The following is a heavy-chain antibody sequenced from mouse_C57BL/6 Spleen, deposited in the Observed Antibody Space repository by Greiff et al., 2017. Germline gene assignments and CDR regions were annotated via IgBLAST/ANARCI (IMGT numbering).Heavy chain of an antibody. CDR2: IRNKANGYTT. Sequence: EVKLVESGGGLVQPGGSLSLSCAASGFTFTDYYMSWVRQPPGKALEWLGFIRNKANGYTTEYSASVKGRFTISRDNSQSILYLQMNALRAEDSATYYCARYIPGPDYAMDYWGQGTSVTVSS. CDR3: ARYIPGPDYAMDY. CDR1: GFTFTDYY. D-gene: IGHD3-3*01. V-gene: IGHV7-3*01. J-gene: IGHJ4*01.